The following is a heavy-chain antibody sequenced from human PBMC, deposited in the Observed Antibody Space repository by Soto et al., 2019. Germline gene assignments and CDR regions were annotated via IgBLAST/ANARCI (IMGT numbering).Heavy chain of an antibody. Sequence: SETLSLTCTVSGGSISSSSYYWGWIRQPPGKGLEWIGSIYYSGSTYYNPSLKSRVTISVDTSKNHFSLKLSSVTAADTAVYYCARPRIAVAGTGYYYGMDVWGQGTTVTVSS. V-gene: IGHV4-39*01. J-gene: IGHJ6*02. D-gene: IGHD6-19*01. CDR1: GGSISSSSYY. CDR3: ARPRIAVAGTGYYYGMDV. CDR2: IYYSGST.